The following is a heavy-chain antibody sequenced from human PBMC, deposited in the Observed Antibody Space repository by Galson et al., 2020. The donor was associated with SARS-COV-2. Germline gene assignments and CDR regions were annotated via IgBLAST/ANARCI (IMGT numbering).Heavy chain of an antibody. Sequence: SETLSLTCTVSGGSISSYYWSWIRQPPGKGLEWIGYIYYSGSTNYNPSLKSRVTISVDTSKNQFSLKLSSVTAADTAVYYCARVYGYFDWSEVAFDIWGQGTMVTVSS. CDR2: IYYSGST. CDR1: GGSISSYY. CDR3: ARVYGYFDWSEVAFDI. D-gene: IGHD3-9*01. V-gene: IGHV4-59*13. J-gene: IGHJ3*02.